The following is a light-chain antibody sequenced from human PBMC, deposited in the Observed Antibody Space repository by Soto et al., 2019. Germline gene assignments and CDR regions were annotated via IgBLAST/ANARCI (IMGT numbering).Light chain of an antibody. Sequence: DIQVTQSPSSVSASVGDRVTITCRASQGLVNWLAWYQQKPGKAPKLLIYAASSFQSGVPSRFSGSGSGTDFTPTISNLQPEEFATYYCQQTSSFPLPFGGGTKVEIK. CDR1: QGLVNW. CDR3: QQTSSFPLP. V-gene: IGKV1-12*01. CDR2: AAS. J-gene: IGKJ4*01.